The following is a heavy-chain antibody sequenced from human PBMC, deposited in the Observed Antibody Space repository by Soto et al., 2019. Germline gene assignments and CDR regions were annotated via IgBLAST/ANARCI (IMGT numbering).Heavy chain of an antibody. CDR1: GYTFTNYD. D-gene: IGHD3-10*01. V-gene: IGHV1-8*01. J-gene: IGHJ4*02. Sequence: ASVKVSCKASGYTFTNYDINWVRQATGQGLEWMGWMGPNSGNTGYAQKFQGRVSMTRDSSTSTAYMELSSLTSEDTAVYYCARDTYGSGSYYSYWGQGTLVTVS. CDR3: ARDTYGSGSYYSY. CDR2: MGPNSGNT.